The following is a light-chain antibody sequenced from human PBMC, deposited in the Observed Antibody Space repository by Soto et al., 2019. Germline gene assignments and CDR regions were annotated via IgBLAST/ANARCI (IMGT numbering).Light chain of an antibody. J-gene: IGLJ2*01. V-gene: IGLV1-51*01. CDR2: DNN. Sequence: QSVLTQPPSVSAAPGQKVTISCSGSSSNIGNNYVSWYQQLPGTAPKLLIYDNNKRPSGIPDRLSGSKSGTSATLGITGLQTGDEADYYCGTWDSSLSAAQVFGGGTKLTVL. CDR1: SSNIGNNY. CDR3: GTWDSSLSAAQV.